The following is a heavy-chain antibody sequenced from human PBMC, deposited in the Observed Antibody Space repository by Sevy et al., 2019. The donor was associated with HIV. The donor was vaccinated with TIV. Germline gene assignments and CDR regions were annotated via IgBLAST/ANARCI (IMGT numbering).Heavy chain of an antibody. D-gene: IGHD3-22*01. V-gene: IGHV3-7*03. J-gene: IGHJ4*02. CDR3: ARLKDDSSGYTFGY. CDR2: IKQDGSEK. CDR1: GFTFSRYW. Sequence: GGSLRLSCAASGFTFSRYWMSWVRQAPGKGLEWVANIKQDGSEKYYADSVKGRFTISRDNAKNSLYLQMNSLRAEDTAVYYCARLKDDSSGYTFGYWGQGTLVTVSS.